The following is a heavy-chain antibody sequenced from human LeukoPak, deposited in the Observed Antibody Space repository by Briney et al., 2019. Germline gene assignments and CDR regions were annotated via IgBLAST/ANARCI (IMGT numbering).Heavy chain of an antibody. J-gene: IGHJ6*03. D-gene: IGHD3-22*01. Sequence: SETLSLTCAVYGGSFSVYYWTWIRQTPEKGLEWIGEMNHSGCTNYNPYLQGRVTISVETSKNQFSLGLSSVTAADTAVYYCARGRQDVTMIVVVMTAVSYYSDVWGKRATVTVS. V-gene: IGHV4-34*01. CDR3: ARGRQDVTMIVVVMTAVSYYSDV. CDR2: MNHSGCT. CDR1: GGSFSVYY.